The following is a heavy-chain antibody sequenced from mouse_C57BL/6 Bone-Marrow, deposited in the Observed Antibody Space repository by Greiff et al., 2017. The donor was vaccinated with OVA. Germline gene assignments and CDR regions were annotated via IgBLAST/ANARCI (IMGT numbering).Heavy chain of an antibody. CDR1: GFSLTSYG. J-gene: IGHJ2*01. Sequence: VNLVESGPGLVQPSQSLSITCTASGFSLTSYGVHWVRQSPGQGLEWLGVIWSGGGTDYNAAFISKLTISKDNSKSQFFFKMNSLQADDTAIYYCARKYYGWVYFDYWGQGTTLTVSS. D-gene: IGHD1-1*01. CDR2: IWSGGGT. CDR3: ARKYYGWVYFDY. V-gene: IGHV2-2*01.